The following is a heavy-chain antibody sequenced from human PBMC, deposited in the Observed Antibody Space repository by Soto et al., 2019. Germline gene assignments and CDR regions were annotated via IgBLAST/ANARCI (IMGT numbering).Heavy chain of an antibody. CDR2: IYYSGST. D-gene: IGHD3-3*01. V-gene: IGHV4-30-4*01. CDR3: ARDRAGTIFGVVTNWFDP. Sequence: SETLSLTCTVSGGSISSGDYYWSWIRQPPGKGLEWIGYIYYSGSTYYNPSLKSRVTISVDTSKNQFSLKLSSVTAADTAVYYCARDRAGTIFGVVTNWFDPLGPGNPGHRLL. J-gene: IGHJ5*02. CDR1: GGSISSGDYY.